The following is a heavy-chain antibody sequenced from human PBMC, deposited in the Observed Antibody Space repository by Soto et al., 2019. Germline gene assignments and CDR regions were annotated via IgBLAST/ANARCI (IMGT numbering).Heavy chain of an antibody. CDR2: MDSDGRGT. CDR3: GTVFER. J-gene: IGHJ4*02. V-gene: IGHV3-74*01. CDR1: GITFTNYW. D-gene: IGHD1-1*01. Sequence: EVQLVESGGGSVQPGGSLRLSCVASGITFTNYWMHWVRQVPGKGLVWVARMDSDGRGTSYAVFVKGRFTISRDNAKNTHYLQKNSLRVEETAMYYCGTVFERWGQGIQVTVSS.